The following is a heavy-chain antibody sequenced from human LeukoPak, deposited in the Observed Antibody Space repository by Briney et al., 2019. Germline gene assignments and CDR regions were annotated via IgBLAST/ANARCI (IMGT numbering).Heavy chain of an antibody. J-gene: IGHJ4*02. CDR2: IFPYDSDT. D-gene: IGHD6-19*01. Sequence: GESLKISCKGSGFIFINYWIGWVRQMPGKGLEWMGIIFPYDSDTRYSPSFEGQVTISADKSINTAYVQWSSLEASDTAMYYCARHPSSSGPPYYFDYWGQGTLVTVSS. CDR1: GFIFINYW. CDR3: ARHPSSSGPPYYFDY. V-gene: IGHV5-51*01.